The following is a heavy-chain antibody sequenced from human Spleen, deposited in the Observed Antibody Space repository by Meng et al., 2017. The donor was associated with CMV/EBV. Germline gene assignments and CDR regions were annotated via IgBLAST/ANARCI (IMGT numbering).Heavy chain of an antibody. Sequence: GESLKISCAASGFTFSDYYMSWIRQAPGKGLEWVSYIGGSGNTIYYADSVKGRFTISRDNAKNSLFLHMDSLRAEDTAVYFCARSWDGMDVWGQGTTVTVSS. D-gene: IGHD3-16*01. V-gene: IGHV3-11*04. CDR2: IGGSGNTI. J-gene: IGHJ6*02. CDR3: ARSWDGMDV. CDR1: GFTFSDYY.